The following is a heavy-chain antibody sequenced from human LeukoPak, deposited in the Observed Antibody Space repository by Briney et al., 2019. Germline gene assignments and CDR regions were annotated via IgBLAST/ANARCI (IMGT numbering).Heavy chain of an antibody. V-gene: IGHV3-30*18. D-gene: IGHD4-23*01. CDR1: GFIFNSYG. CDR2: ISYDGSNK. Sequence: QAGGSLRLSCAASGFIFNSYGMHWVRQAPGKGLEWVAVISYDGSNKYYADSVKGRFTISRDNSKNTLYLQMNRLRADDTAVYYCAKDGAGGNEDYWGQGTLVTVSS. J-gene: IGHJ4*02. CDR3: AKDGAGGNEDY.